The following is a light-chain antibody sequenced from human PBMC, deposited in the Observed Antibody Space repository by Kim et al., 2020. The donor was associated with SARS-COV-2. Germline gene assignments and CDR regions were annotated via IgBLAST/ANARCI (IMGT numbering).Light chain of an antibody. CDR2: YDS. Sequence: SYELTQPPSVSVAPGKTARITCGGNNIGSKSVHWYQQKPGQAPVLGIYYDSDRPSGIPERFSGSNSGNTATLTISRVEAGDEADYYCQVWDRSSDHYVFG. CDR1: NIGSKS. CDR3: QVWDRSSDHYV. J-gene: IGLJ1*01. V-gene: IGLV3-21*04.